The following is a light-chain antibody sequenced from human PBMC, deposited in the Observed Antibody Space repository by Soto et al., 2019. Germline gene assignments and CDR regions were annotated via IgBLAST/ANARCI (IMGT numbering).Light chain of an antibody. V-gene: IGLV2-14*01. J-gene: IGLJ1*01. CDR1: SSDVGGYNY. Sequence: ALTQPASVYGSTGQSITISCTGTSSDVGGYNYVSWYQQHPGKAPKLMIYDVSNRPSGVSNRFSGSKSGNTASLTISGLQAEDEADYYCSSYTSSSTLYVCGTGTKVNVL. CDR2: DVS. CDR3: SSYTSSSTLYV.